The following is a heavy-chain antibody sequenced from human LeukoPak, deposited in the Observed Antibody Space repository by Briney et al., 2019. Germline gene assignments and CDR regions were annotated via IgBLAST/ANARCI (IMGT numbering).Heavy chain of an antibody. J-gene: IGHJ4*02. CDR1: GYTFTSYG. D-gene: IGHD3-22*01. V-gene: IGHV1-18*01. Sequence: ASVTVSCKASGYTFTSYGISWVRQAPGQGLEWMVWISAYNGNTNYAQNLQGRVTMTTDTSTSTAYMELRSLRSDDTAVYYCASQYYYDSSGYHYWGQGTLVTVSS. CDR2: ISAYNGNT. CDR3: ASQYYYDSSGYHY.